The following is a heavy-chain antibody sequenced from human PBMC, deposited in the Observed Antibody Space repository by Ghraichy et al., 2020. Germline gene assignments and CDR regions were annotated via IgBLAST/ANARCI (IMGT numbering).Heavy chain of an antibody. CDR1: GGSIRSSSYY. CDR3: ARRGVRGSYYDFWSGSGHWFDP. V-gene: IGHV4-39*07. D-gene: IGHD3-3*01. J-gene: IGHJ5*02. Sequence: SETLSLTCTVSGGSIRSSSYYWGWIRQPPGKGLEWIGSIYYSGSTYYNPSLKSRVTIAVDTSKNQFSLKLSSVTAADTAVYYCARRGVRGSYYDFWSGSGHWFDPWGKGTLVTVSS. CDR2: IYYSGST.